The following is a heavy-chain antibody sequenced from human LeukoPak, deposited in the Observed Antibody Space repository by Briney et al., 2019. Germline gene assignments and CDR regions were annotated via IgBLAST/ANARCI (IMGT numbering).Heavy chain of an antibody. Sequence: SETLSLTCTVSGGSISSSSYYWGWIRQPPGKGLEWIGSIYYSGSTYYNPSLKSRVTISVDTSKNQFSLKLSSVTPADTAVYYCARRAQTYYDFWSGYPTRGYFDYWGQGTLVTVSS. CDR1: GGSISSSSYY. D-gene: IGHD3-3*01. CDR3: ARRAQTYYDFWSGYPTRGYFDY. J-gene: IGHJ4*02. V-gene: IGHV4-39*01. CDR2: IYYSGST.